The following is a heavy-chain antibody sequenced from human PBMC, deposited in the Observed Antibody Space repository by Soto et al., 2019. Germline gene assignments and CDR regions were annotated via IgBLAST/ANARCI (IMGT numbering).Heavy chain of an antibody. D-gene: IGHD3-10*01. CDR1: GYTFTSYG. CDR3: ARDPCSEGNIIFDP. CDR2: ISAYNGNT. J-gene: IGHJ5*02. V-gene: IGHV1-18*01. Sequence: GASVKVSCKASGYTFTSYGISWVRQAPGQGLEWMGWISAYNGNTNYAQKLQGRVTMTTDTSTSTAYMELRSLRSDDTAVYYCARDPCSEGNIIFDPWGQGTLVTVSS.